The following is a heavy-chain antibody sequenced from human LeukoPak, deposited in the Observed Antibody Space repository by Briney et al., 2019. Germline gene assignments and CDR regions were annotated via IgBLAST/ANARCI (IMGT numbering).Heavy chain of an antibody. D-gene: IGHD3-10*01. V-gene: IGHV1-8*01. Sequence: ASVKVFCKASGYTFTSYDLNWVRQATGQGLEWMGWMNPNSGNRGYAQKFQGRVTMTRNTSISTAYMELSSLRSEDTAVYYCARATERVLLWFGKKYYFDYWGQGTLVTVSS. CDR2: MNPNSGNR. CDR1: GYTFTSYD. J-gene: IGHJ4*02. CDR3: ARATERVLLWFGKKYYFDY.